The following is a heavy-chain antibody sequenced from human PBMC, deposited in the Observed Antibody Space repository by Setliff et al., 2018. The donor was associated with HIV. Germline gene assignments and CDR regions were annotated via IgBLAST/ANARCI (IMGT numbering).Heavy chain of an antibody. CDR1: GYSFPNYW. J-gene: IGHJ1*01. Sequence: GESLKISCKGSGYSFPNYWIGWVRQMPGKGLEWMGIIYPGNSDTRYSPSLQGQVTISADKSISTAYLQWSSLKASDTAMYYCATWTRAETSENFQHWGQGTLVTVSS. CDR3: ATWTRAETSENFQH. CDR2: IYPGNSDT. D-gene: IGHD4-17*01. V-gene: IGHV5-51*01.